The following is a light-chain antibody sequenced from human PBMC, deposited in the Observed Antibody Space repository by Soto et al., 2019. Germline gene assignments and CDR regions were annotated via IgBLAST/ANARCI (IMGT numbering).Light chain of an antibody. V-gene: IGKV3-20*01. CDR3: QQCDSSPET. J-gene: IGKJ1*01. Sequence: EIVLTQSPGTLSLSPGERATLSCRASQSVGSTYLAWYQQKPGQAPRLLIYAASSRATGIPDRFSGSGSGTDFTLTISRLEPEDFAVYYCQQCDSSPETFGRGTKVEIK. CDR1: QSVGSTY. CDR2: AAS.